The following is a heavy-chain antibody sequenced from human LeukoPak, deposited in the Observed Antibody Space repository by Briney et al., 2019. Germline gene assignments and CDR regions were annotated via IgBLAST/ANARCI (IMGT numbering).Heavy chain of an antibody. CDR3: ARGVAAAGPYFDY. V-gene: IGHV3-21*01. CDR2: ISSSSSYI. CDR1: GFTLSSYS. Sequence: GGSLRLSCAASGFTLSSYSMNWVRQAPGKGLEWVSSISSSSSYIYYADSVKGRFTISRDNAKNSLYLQMNSLRAEDTAVYYCARGVAAAGPYFDYWGQGTLVTVSS. D-gene: IGHD6-13*01. J-gene: IGHJ4*02.